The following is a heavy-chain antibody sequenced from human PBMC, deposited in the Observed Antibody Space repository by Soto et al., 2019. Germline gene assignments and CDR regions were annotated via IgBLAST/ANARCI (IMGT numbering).Heavy chain of an antibody. Sequence: QLQLVQSAAEVKKPGASVRVSCKAYGYPFIKYGISWIRQAPEQGLEWMGWIKVDSGYTNYAQKFQGRVTMTADTSSDTAFMELRSLRLDDKAVYFCATSYDTGFDPWGQGTLVSVSS. V-gene: IGHV1-18*04. CDR1: GYPFIKYG. J-gene: IGHJ5*02. CDR3: ATSYDTGFDP. D-gene: IGHD3-9*01. CDR2: IKVDSGYT.